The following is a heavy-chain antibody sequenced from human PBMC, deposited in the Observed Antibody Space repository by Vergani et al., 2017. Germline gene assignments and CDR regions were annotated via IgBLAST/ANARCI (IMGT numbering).Heavy chain of an antibody. CDR3: AKEGGGYCSGGTCYPEY. J-gene: IGHJ4*02. CDR2: IRSDESRR. D-gene: IGHD2-15*01. V-gene: IGHV3-30*02. Sequence: QVQLVESGGGVVQPGGSLTLSCAASGFTFNSYGMHWVRQAPGKGLEWVASIRSDESRRYYGDSMEGPFTISRDNSKNTLYLQMKSLGPEDTAVYYCAKEGGGYCSGGTCYPEYWGQGTLVIVSS. CDR1: GFTFNSYG.